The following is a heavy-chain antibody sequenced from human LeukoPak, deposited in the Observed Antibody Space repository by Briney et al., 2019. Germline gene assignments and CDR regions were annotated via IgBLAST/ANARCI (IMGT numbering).Heavy chain of an antibody. V-gene: IGHV4-59*01. CDR3: ARESERWPFDY. D-gene: IGHD5-24*01. J-gene: IGHJ4*02. CDR2: IFHSGST. Sequence: SETLSLTCTVSGASISSYYWSWIRQPPGMGLEWIGYIFHSGSTNYNPSLKSRVTISVDTSKNQFSLKLSSVTAADTAVYYCARESERWPFDYWGQGTLVAVSS. CDR1: GASISSYY.